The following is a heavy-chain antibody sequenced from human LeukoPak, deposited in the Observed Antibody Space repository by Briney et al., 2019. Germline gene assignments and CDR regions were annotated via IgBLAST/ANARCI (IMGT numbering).Heavy chain of an antibody. V-gene: IGHV1-2*02. CDR3: ARHPGKVTNDWYFDL. Sequence: ASVNVSCKASGYTFTGYYMHWVRQAPGQGLEWMGWINPNSGGTNYAQKFQGRVTMTRDTSITTAYMELSRLSSDDTAVYYCARHPGKVTNDWYFDLWGRGTLVTHSS. CDR2: INPNSGGT. J-gene: IGHJ2*01. CDR1: GYTFTGYY. D-gene: IGHD4-23*01.